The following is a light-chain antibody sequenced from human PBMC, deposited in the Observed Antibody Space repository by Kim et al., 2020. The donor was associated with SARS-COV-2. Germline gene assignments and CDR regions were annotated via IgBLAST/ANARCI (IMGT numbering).Light chain of an antibody. J-gene: IGLJ3*02. CDR2: ENN. V-gene: IGLV6-57*03. CDR1: RGSIASKY. Sequence: KTVTLSCTRSRGSIASKYVQWYQQRPGSAPTTVIYENNQRPSGVPDRFSGSIDTSSNSASLIISGLETEDAADYYCQSYDVSTEVFGGGTKLTVL. CDR3: QSYDVSTEV.